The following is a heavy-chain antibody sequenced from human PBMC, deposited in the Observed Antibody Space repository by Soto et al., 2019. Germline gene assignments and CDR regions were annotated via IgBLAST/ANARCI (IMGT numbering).Heavy chain of an antibody. CDR3: ARNPGAYY. J-gene: IGHJ4*02. CDR2: IDYDGSKK. V-gene: IGHV3-33*01. Sequence: QVQLVESGGGVVQPGTSLRLSCAASGFTFSSFGMHWVRQAPGKGQEWVADIDYDGSKKFYADSVRGRFTVSRDNSKNTLYLQMNSLRADDTAVYYCARNPGAYYGGQGALVTGSS. CDR1: GFTFSSFG.